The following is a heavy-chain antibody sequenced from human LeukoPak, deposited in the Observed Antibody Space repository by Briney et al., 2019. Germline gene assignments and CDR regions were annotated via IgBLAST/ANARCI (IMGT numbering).Heavy chain of an antibody. J-gene: IGHJ5*02. CDR1: GGSISSYY. CDR2: IYYSGST. CDR3: ARYVDYGDHEAWFDP. V-gene: IGHV4-59*08. D-gene: IGHD4-17*01. Sequence: SETLSLTCTVSGGSISSYYWSWIRQPPGKGLEWIGYIYYSGSTNYNPSLKSRVTISVDTSKNQFSLKLSSVTAADAAVYYCARYVDYGDHEAWFDPWGQGTLVTVSS.